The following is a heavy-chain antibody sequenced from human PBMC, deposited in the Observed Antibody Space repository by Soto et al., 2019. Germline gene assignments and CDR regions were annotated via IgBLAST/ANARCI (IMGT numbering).Heavy chain of an antibody. Sequence: EVQLVESGGGLVQPGGSLRISCAASGLTVSTNYMSWVRQAPGKGLEWVSIIYYGGTTYYADSVKGRFTISRDDSNNTXXLQMHSLRAEDTAVYYCARDYDTSRGDWAYYGIDVWGQGTTVTVSS. CDR1: GLTVSTNY. CDR2: IYYGGTT. CDR3: ARDYDTSRGDWAYYGIDV. V-gene: IGHV3-66*01. D-gene: IGHD3-9*01. J-gene: IGHJ6*02.